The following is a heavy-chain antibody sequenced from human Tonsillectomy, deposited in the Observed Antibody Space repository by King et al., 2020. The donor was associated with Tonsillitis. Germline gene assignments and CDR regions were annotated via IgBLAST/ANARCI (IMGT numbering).Heavy chain of an antibody. D-gene: IGHD3-22*01. Sequence: VQLQESGPGLVKPSQTLSLTCTVSGGSISSGDYYWSWIRQPPGKGLEWIGYIYYSGSTYYNPSLKSRVTISVDTSKNQFSLKLSSVTAAGTAVYYCASAMNYFDSSGYPPFNWFDPWGQGTLVTVSS. V-gene: IGHV4-30-4*01. CDR1: GGSISSGDYY. CDR3: ASAMNYFDSSGYPPFNWFDP. CDR2: IYYSGST. J-gene: IGHJ5*02.